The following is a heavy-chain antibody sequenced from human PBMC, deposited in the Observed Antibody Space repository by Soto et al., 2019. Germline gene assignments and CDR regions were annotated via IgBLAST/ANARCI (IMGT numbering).Heavy chain of an antibody. CDR3: ARTAVNPKGAVYYYYGMDV. Sequence: SETLSLTCAVYGGSFSGYYWSWIRQPPGKGLEWIGEINHSGSTNYNPSLKSRATISVDTYKNQFYLKLSSVTDADTAVYYCARTAVNPKGAVYYYYGMDVWGQGNSVA. D-gene: IGHD2-21*02. CDR1: GGSFSGYY. J-gene: IGHJ6*02. CDR2: INHSGST. V-gene: IGHV4-34*01.